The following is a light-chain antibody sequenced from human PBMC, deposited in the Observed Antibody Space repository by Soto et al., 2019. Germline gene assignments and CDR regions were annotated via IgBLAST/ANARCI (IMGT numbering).Light chain of an antibody. J-gene: IGLJ2*01. Sequence: QSALTQPPSASGSPGQSVTISCTGTSNDVGAYNYVSWYQQHPGKAPKLMIFEVSKRPSGVPDRFSGSKSGNTASLTVSGLQAEDEADYYCISYAGINNLVFGGGTKVTVL. CDR2: EVS. V-gene: IGLV2-8*01. CDR1: SNDVGAYNY. CDR3: ISYAGINNLV.